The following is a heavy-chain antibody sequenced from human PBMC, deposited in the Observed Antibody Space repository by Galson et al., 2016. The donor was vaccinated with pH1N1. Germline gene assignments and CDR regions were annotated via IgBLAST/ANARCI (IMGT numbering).Heavy chain of an antibody. CDR3: ARSRDFSFDY. D-gene: IGHD4-11*01. V-gene: IGHV3-30*04. J-gene: IGHJ4*02. Sequence: SLRLSCAASGFTFSVFAMCWVRQAPGKGLECVALISKDGNNVYYADSVKGRFTISRDSSNNTLYLQMNSLRTEDTAIYYCARSRDFSFDYWGQGALVTVAS. CDR2: ISKDGNNV. CDR1: GFTFSVFA.